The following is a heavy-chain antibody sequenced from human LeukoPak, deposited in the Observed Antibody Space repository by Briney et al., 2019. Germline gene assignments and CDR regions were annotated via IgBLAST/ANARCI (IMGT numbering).Heavy chain of an antibody. J-gene: IGHJ4*02. D-gene: IGHD6-6*01. V-gene: IGHV4-59*01. Sequence: SETLSLTCTVSGGSISSYYWSWIRQPPGKGLEWIGYIYYSGSTNYNPSLKSRVTISVDTSKNQFSLKLSSVTAADTAVYYCAGSSSSFFDYWGQGTLVTVSS. CDR3: AGSSSSFFDY. CDR1: GGSISSYY. CDR2: IYYSGST.